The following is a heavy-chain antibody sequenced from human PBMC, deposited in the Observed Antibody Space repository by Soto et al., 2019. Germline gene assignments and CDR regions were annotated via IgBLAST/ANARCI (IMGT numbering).Heavy chain of an antibody. Sequence: SETLSLTCAVYGGSFSGYYWSWIRQPPGKGLEWIGEINHSGSTNYNPSLKSRVTISVDTSKNQFSLKLSSVTAADTAVYYCARGVGATLYYYYYYYMDVWGKGTTVTVSS. J-gene: IGHJ6*03. CDR1: GGSFSGYY. CDR2: INHSGST. CDR3: ARGVGATLYYYYYYYMDV. D-gene: IGHD2-15*01. V-gene: IGHV4-34*01.